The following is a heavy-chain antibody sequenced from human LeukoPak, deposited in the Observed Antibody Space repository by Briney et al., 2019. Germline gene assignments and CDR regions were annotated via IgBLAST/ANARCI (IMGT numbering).Heavy chain of an antibody. Sequence: PGGSLRLSCAASGFTFSSYAMSWVRQAPGKGLEWVSAISGSGGSTYYADSVKGRFTISRDNAKNSLYLQMNTLRDEDTAVYFCARGPYSGSYRDAFDIWGQGTLVTVSS. CDR3: ARGPYSGSYRDAFDI. CDR2: ISGSGGST. CDR1: GFTFSSYA. J-gene: IGHJ3*02. D-gene: IGHD1-26*01. V-gene: IGHV3-23*01.